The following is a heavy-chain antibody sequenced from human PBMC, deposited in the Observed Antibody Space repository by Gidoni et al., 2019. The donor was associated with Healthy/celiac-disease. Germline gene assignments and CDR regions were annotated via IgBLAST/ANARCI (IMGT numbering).Heavy chain of an antibody. Sequence: QVQLVQSGAEVKKPGSSVKVSCKASGGTFSSYAISWVRQAPGQGLEWMGGIIPIFGTANYAQKFQGRVTITADESTSTAYMELSSLRSEDTAVYYCARDRAARPGFRGYYYYGMDVWGQGTTVTVSS. CDR3: ARDRAARPGFRGYYYYGMDV. V-gene: IGHV1-69*01. CDR2: IIPIFGTA. D-gene: IGHD6-6*01. J-gene: IGHJ6*02. CDR1: GGTFSSYA.